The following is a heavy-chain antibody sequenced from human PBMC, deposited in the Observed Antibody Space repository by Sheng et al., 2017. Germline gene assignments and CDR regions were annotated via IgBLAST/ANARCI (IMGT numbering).Heavy chain of an antibody. V-gene: IGHV4-38-2*02. CDR2: IYHSGST. CDR3: ARDPGIVVVPAANDGMDV. Sequence: QVQLQESGPGLVKPSETLSLTCAVSGYSISSGYYWGWIRQPPGKGLEWIGSIYHSGSTYYNPSLKSRVTISVDTSKNQFSLKLSSVTAADTAVYYCARDPGIVVVPAANDGMDVWGQGTTVTVSS. D-gene: IGHD2-2*01. CDR1: GYSISSGYY. J-gene: IGHJ6*02.